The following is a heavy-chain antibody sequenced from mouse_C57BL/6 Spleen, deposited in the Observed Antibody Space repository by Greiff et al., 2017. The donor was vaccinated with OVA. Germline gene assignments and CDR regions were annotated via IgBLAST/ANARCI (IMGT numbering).Heavy chain of an antibody. J-gene: IGHJ3*01. D-gene: IGHD1-1*02. Sequence: VQLVESGAELVKPGASVKISCKASGYAFSSYWMNWVKQRPGKGLEWIGQIYPGDGDTNYNGKFKGKATLTADKSSSTAYMQLSSLTSEDSAVYFCARGDYLERFAYWGQGTLVTVSA. V-gene: IGHV1-80*01. CDR2: IYPGDGDT. CDR3: ARGDYLERFAY. CDR1: GYAFSSYW.